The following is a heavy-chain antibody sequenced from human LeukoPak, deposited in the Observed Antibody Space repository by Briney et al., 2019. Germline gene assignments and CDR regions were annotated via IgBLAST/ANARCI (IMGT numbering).Heavy chain of an antibody. J-gene: IGHJ4*02. Sequence: GGSLRLSCAASGFTFSSYGMHWVRQAPGKGLEWVAVIWYDGSNKYYADSVKGRFTISRDNSKNTLYLQMYSLRAEDTAVYYCARDRRINGYYYDSSGYYGLWWWGQGTLVTVSS. CDR2: IWYDGSNK. CDR1: GFTFSSYG. CDR3: ARDRRINGYYYDSSGYYGLWW. D-gene: IGHD3-22*01. V-gene: IGHV3-33*01.